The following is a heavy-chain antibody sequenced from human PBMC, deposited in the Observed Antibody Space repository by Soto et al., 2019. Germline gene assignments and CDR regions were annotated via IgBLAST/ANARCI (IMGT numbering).Heavy chain of an antibody. J-gene: IGHJ6*02. CDR1: GFTFNHYW. CDR2: IKQDGSEQ. CDR3: ARPHGDYTYYYGLDV. V-gene: IGHV3-7*01. D-gene: IGHD4-17*01. Sequence: DVHLVESGGGLVQPGGSLRLSCAASGFTFNHYWMTWVRQAPGKGLEWVANIKQDGSEQYYVDSVKGRFTISRDNAKNSLYLQMNSLSVEDTAVYYCARPHGDYTYYYGLDVWGQGTTVTVSS.